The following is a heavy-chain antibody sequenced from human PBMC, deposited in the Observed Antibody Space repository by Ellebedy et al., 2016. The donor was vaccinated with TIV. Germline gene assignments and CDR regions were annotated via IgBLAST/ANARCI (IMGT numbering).Heavy chain of an antibody. CDR3: ARPLRSTVTTSIYFDY. D-gene: IGHD4-17*01. J-gene: IGHJ4*02. CDR1: GGSISSSSYL. CDR2: IYYSGST. V-gene: IGHV4-39*01. Sequence: SETLSLXXTVSGGSISSSSYLWGWIRQPPGKGLEWIGIIYYSGSTYYNPSLNSRVTISLDTSKDQFSLNLSSVTAADAAVYYCARPLRSTVTTSIYFDYWGQGALVTVSS.